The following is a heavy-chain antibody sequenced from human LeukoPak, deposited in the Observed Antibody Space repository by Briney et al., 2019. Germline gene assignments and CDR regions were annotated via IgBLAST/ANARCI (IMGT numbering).Heavy chain of an antibody. V-gene: IGHV3-64D*09. CDR2: ISSTGGST. D-gene: IGHD2-15*01. CDR3: VRDTSYCSGGRCFATYSFDY. Sequence: GGSPRLSCSASGFAFSNYAMHWVRQAPGKGLECISTISSTGGSTYYADSVKGRFTISRDNSKNTLYLQMSSLSAEDTAVYYCVRDTSYCSGGRCFATYSFDYWGQGTRVTVSS. CDR1: GFAFSNYA. J-gene: IGHJ4*02.